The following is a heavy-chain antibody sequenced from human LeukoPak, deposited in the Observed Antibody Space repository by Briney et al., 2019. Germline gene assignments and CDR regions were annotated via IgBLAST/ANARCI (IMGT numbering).Heavy chain of an antibody. Sequence: PSETLSLTCTVSGGSISSSSYYWGWIRQPPGKGLEWIGSIYFSGSTYYNPSLKSRVTISVDTSKNQFSLKLSSVTAADTAVYYCARRYYDILTGYYDAFDIWGQGTMVTVSS. CDR3: ARRYYDILTGYYDAFDI. CDR2: IYFSGST. V-gene: IGHV4-39*01. CDR1: GGSISSSSYY. J-gene: IGHJ3*02. D-gene: IGHD3-9*01.